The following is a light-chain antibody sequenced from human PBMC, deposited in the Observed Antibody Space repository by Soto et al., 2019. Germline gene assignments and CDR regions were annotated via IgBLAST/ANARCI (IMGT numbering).Light chain of an antibody. CDR1: QSVSNY. J-gene: IGKJ3*01. CDR2: DAS. V-gene: IGKV3-11*01. CDR3: QPRSNWPPLFT. Sequence: EIVLTQSPATLSLSPGERATLSCRASQSVSNYLAWYQQKPGQAPRLLIYDASNRATGIPARFSGSGSGTDFTLTISSLEPEDFAVYYCQPRSNWPPLFTFGPGTKVDIK.